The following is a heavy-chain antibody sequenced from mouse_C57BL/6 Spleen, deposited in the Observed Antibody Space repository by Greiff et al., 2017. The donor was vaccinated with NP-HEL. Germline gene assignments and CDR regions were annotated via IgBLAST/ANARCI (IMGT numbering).Heavy chain of an antibody. Sequence: QVQLQQPGAELVMPGASVKLSCKASGYTFTSYWMHWVKQRPGQGLEWIGEIDPSDSYTNYNQKFKGKSTLTVDKSSSTAYMQLSSLTSGDSAVYYCARAVVTPYWYFDVWGTGTTVTVSS. CDR2: IDPSDSYT. CDR3: ARAVVTPYWYFDV. J-gene: IGHJ1*03. CDR1: GYTFTSYW. D-gene: IGHD1-1*01. V-gene: IGHV1-69*01.